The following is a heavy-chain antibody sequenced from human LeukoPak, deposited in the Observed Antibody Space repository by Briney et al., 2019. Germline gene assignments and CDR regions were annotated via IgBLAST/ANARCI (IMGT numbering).Heavy chain of an antibody. CDR1: GGSISSGGYY. J-gene: IGHJ3*02. Sequence: SQTLSLTCTVSGGSISSGGYYWSWIRQHPGKGLDWIGYIYYSGITYYNPSLKSPVTISVDTSKNQFSLKLSSVTAADTAVYSCARAPSGDYEVGAFDIWGQGTMVTVSS. V-gene: IGHV4-31*01. D-gene: IGHD4-17*01. CDR2: IYYSGIT. CDR3: ARAPSGDYEVGAFDI.